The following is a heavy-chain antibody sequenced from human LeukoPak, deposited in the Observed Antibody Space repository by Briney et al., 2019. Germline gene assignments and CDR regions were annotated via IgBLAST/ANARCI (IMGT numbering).Heavy chain of an antibody. D-gene: IGHD2-2*01. CDR2: INPNSGGT. Sequence: APVKVSCKASGYTFTGYYMHWVRQAPGQGLEWMGWINPNSGGTNYAQKFQGRVTMTRDTSISTAYMELSRLRSDDTAVYYCARDLEYCSSTSCSYYFDYWGQGTLVTVSS. CDR3: ARDLEYCSSTSCSYYFDY. J-gene: IGHJ4*02. CDR1: GYTFTGYY. V-gene: IGHV1-2*02.